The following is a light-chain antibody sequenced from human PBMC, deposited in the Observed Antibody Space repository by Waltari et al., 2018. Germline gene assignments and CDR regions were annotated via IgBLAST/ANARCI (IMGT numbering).Light chain of an antibody. CDR3: GTWDSSLGAGV. J-gene: IGLJ3*02. CDR2: EDF. Sequence: SVLTPPPSVSAAPGQTITISCSGSNPNIGTNYVAWYQQFPGRDPKFLIYEDFRRPSGIPDRFSGSKSGTSATLDITGLQTGDEADYYSGTWDSSLGAGVFGGGTKVTV. CDR1: NPNIGTNY. V-gene: IGLV1-51*02.